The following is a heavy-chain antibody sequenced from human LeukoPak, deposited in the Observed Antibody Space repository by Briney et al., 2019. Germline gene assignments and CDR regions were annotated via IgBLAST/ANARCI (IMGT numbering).Heavy chain of an antibody. CDR2: INHSGST. CDR1: XXXFXXYX. J-gene: IGHJ4*02. CDR3: ARVAYGDFDY. V-gene: IGHV4-34*01. D-gene: IGHD4-17*01. Sequence: PSETLSLTXAXXXXXFXXYXXSWIRQPPGKGLEWIGEINHSGSTNYNPSLKSRVTISVDTSKNQFSLKLSSVTAADTAVYYCARVAYGDFDYWGQGTLVTVSS.